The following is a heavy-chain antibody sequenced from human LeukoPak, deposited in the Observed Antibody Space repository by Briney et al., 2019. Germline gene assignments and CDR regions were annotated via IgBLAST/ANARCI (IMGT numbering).Heavy chain of an antibody. CDR2: ISYDGSNK. D-gene: IGHD6-13*01. CDR1: GFTFSSYA. CDR3: AAPGDSSSFNY. J-gene: IGHJ4*02. V-gene: IGHV3-30*01. Sequence: PGGSLRLSCAASGFTFSSYAMHWVRRAPGKGLEWVAVISYDGSNKYYADSVKGRFTISRDNSKNTLYLQMNSLRAEDTAVYYCAAPGDSSSFNYWGQGTLVTVSS.